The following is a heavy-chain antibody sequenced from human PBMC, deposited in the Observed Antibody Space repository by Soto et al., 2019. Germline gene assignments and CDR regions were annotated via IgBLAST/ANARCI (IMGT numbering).Heavy chain of an antibody. D-gene: IGHD1-26*01. CDR2: IYYSGST. CDR1: GGSISSYY. J-gene: IGHJ5*02. Sequence: SETLSLTCTVSGGSISSYYWSWIRQPPGKGLEWIGYIYYSGSTNYNPSLKSRVTISVDTSKNQFSLKLSFVTAADTAVYYCARYGVGRNWFDPWGQGTLVTVSS. V-gene: IGHV4-59*01. CDR3: ARYGVGRNWFDP.